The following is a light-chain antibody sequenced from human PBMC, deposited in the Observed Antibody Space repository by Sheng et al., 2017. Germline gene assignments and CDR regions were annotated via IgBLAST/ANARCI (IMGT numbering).Light chain of an antibody. CDR3: QQGSSFPFT. Sequence: DIQMTQSPSSVSASVGDRVTISCRASQDINVWLAWYQQKVGKAPKLLISVASRLQSGVPSRFSGSGSGTDFTLTISSLQSEDFATYFCQQGSSFPFTFGPGTKVDIK. CDR1: QDINVW. CDR2: VAS. J-gene: IGKJ3*01. V-gene: IGKV1-12*01.